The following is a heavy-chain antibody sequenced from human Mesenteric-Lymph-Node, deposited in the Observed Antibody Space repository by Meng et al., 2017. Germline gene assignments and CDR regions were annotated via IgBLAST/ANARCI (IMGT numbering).Heavy chain of an antibody. V-gene: IGHV1-69*04. CDR2: IIPILGIA. Sequence: SVKVSCKASGYTFTGYYLHWVRQAPGQGLEWMGRIIPILGIANYAQKFQGRVTITADKSTSTAYMELSSLRSEDTAVYYCARDLKDFWSGYYRRNYFDPWGQGTLVTVSS. J-gene: IGHJ5*02. D-gene: IGHD3-3*01. CDR3: ARDLKDFWSGYYRRNYFDP. CDR1: GYTFTGYY.